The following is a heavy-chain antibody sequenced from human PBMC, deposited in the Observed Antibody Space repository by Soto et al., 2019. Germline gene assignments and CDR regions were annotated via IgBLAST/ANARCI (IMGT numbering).Heavy chain of an antibody. J-gene: IGHJ6*02. Sequence: EVQLVESGGGLAQPGGSLRLSCAASGFTFSVYWMHWVRQAPGKGLVWVSRIDSDGSTTSYADSVKGRFTISRDNAKRTRYLQMNRLRAEDTAVYYCARPGYSNYGPGVDVWGQGTTVSVSS. CDR1: GFTFSVYW. D-gene: IGHD4-4*01. CDR3: ARPGYSNYGPGVDV. CDR2: IDSDGSTT. V-gene: IGHV3-74*01.